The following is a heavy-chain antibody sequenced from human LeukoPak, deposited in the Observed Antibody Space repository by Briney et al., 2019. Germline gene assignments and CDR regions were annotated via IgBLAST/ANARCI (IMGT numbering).Heavy chain of an antibody. CDR2: INPNNGGT. J-gene: IGHJ6*03. CDR3: ARDPAHYYYLDV. Sequence: ASVKVSCKASGYTFTGYYLHWLRQAPGQRLEWMGWINPNNGGTKYAQKFQDRFTMTRDTSISTVYMELTRLRSDDTAVYYCARDPAHYYYLDVWGRGTTVTVSS. CDR1: GYTFTGYY. V-gene: IGHV1-2*02.